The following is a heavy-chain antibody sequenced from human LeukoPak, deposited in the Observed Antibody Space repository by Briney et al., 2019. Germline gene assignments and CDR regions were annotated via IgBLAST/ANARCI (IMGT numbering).Heavy chain of an antibody. D-gene: IGHD6-6*01. V-gene: IGHV4-39*07. CDR3: ASSDSSSPGDY. CDR2: IYYSGST. Sequence: SETLSLTCTVSGGSISSSIYYWGWIRQPPGKGLEWIGSIYYSGSTYYNPSLKSRVTISVDTSKNQFSLKLSSVTAADTAVYYCASSDSSSPGDYWGQGTLVTVSS. J-gene: IGHJ4*02. CDR1: GGSISSSIYY.